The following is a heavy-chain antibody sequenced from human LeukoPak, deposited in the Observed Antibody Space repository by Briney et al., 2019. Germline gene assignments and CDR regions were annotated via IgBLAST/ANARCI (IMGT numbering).Heavy chain of an antibody. CDR3: ARRVVNNRNWYFNL. CDR1: GYSFTNYW. J-gene: IGHJ2*01. Sequence: GESLKISCKGSGYSFTNYWIGWVRQIPGKGLEWMGIIYPGDSDTRYSPSFEGQVTISADKSNNTAYLQWSSLKASDTAMYYCARRVVNNRNWYFNLWGRGTLVTVSS. D-gene: IGHD4-23*01. CDR2: IYPGDSDT. V-gene: IGHV5-51*01.